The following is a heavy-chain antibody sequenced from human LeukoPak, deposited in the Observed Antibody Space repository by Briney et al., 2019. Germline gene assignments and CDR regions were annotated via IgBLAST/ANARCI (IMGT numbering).Heavy chain of an antibody. CDR2: ISGRGGST. D-gene: IGHD3-3*01. V-gene: IGHV3-23*01. CDR1: GFTVNTYA. CDR3: AKVGYDSWAIDY. J-gene: IGHJ4*02. Sequence: GGSLRLSCAASGFTVNTYAMSWVRQAPGKGLEWVSGISGRGGSTYYADSVKGRFPISRDNSKNTLYLQMNSLRAEDTAVYYCAKVGYDSWAIDYWGQGTLVTVSS.